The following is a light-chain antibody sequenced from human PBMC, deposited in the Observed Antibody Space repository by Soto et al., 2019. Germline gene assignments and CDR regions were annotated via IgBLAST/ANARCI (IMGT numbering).Light chain of an antibody. CDR2: GAS. Sequence: EIVFTQSPRTLSLSAGERATLSCRASQSVSSRYIAWYQQMPGQAPRLLIYGASSRATGISDRFSGSGSGTDFTLTISSLQPEDFATYYCQQSYSNPWTFGQGAKVDIK. CDR1: QSVSSRY. V-gene: IGKV3-20*01. CDR3: QQSYSNPWT. J-gene: IGKJ1*01.